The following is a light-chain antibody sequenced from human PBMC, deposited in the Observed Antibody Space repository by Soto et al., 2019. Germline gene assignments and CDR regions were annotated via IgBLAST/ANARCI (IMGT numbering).Light chain of an antibody. CDR3: QQYNDWPPLT. CDR1: QSVSGN. J-gene: IGKJ4*01. V-gene: IGKV3-15*01. CDR2: GAS. Sequence: EIVMTQSPATLSGSPGERATLSCRASQSVSGNLAWYQQKPGQAPRLLIYGASTRATCITARFSGSGSGTEFTLTITSLQSEDFAVYYCQQYNDWPPLTFGGGTKVEIK.